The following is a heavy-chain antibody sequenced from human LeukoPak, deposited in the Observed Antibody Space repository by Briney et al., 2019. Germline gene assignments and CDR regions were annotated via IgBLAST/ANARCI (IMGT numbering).Heavy chain of an antibody. Sequence: ASVKVSCKASGYTFTGYYMHWVRQAPGQGLEWMGRINPNSGGTNYAQKFQGRVTMTRDTSISTAYMELSRLRSDDTAVYYCAREGNYYDSSGFHPWGQGTLVTVSS. J-gene: IGHJ5*02. V-gene: IGHV1-2*06. CDR2: INPNSGGT. CDR3: AREGNYYDSSGFHP. CDR1: GYTFTGYY. D-gene: IGHD3-22*01.